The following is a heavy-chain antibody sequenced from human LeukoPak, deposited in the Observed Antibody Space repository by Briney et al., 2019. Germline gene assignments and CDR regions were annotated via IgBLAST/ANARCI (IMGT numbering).Heavy chain of an antibody. D-gene: IGHD3-3*01. V-gene: IGHV4-39*01. CDR3: ASDSNYDFWSGYYTY. Sequence: PSETLSLTCTVSGDSIFSTTYYWGWIRQPPGKGLEWIGSIFHSGSTYYNPSLKSRLTISVDTSKNQFSLKLSSVTAADTAVYYCASDSNYDFWSGYYTYWGQGTLVTVSS. J-gene: IGHJ4*02. CDR2: IFHSGST. CDR1: GDSIFSTTYY.